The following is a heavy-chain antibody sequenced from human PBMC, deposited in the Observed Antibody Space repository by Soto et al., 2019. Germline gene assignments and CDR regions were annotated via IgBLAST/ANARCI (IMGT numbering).Heavy chain of an antibody. J-gene: IGHJ4*02. D-gene: IGHD6-19*01. CDR2: ISAYNGNT. Sequence: QVQLVQSGAEVKKPGASVKVSCKASGYTFTSYGISWVRQAPGQGLEWMGWISAYNGNTNYAQKLQGRATMTTDTSTSTAYMELRSLRSDDTAVYYCARDLSSGWYVFYFDYWGQGTLVTVSS. CDR3: ARDLSSGWYVFYFDY. CDR1: GYTFTSYG. V-gene: IGHV1-18*01.